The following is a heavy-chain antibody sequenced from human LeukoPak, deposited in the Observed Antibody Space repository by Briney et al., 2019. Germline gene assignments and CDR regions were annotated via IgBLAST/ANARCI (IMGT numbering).Heavy chain of an antibody. CDR3: ARSAWDY. CDR2: IYSDGNT. V-gene: IGHV3-66*01. CDR1: GFTVTTIY. J-gene: IGHJ4*02. Sequence: PGGSLRLSCAASGFTVTTIYMSWVRQAPGKGLEWVSVIYSDGNTYYADSVKGRFTISRDNFKNTVYLQMNSLRAEDTAVYYCARSAWDYWGQGTLVTVSS.